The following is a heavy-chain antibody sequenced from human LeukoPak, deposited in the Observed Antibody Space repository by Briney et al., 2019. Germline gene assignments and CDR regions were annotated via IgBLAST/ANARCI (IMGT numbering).Heavy chain of an antibody. D-gene: IGHD6-13*01. CDR1: GYTFTDYY. J-gene: IGHJ4*02. V-gene: IGHV1-2*02. CDR3: ARAQHQLWRTFDY. Sequence: GESLKVSCKASGYTFTDYYIHWVRQAPGQGLEWMGWINPDSGATNYAQKFQGRVTMTRDTSSSTAYMELSRLRSDDTAVYYCARAQHQLWRTFDYWGQGTLVTVSS. CDR2: INPDSGAT.